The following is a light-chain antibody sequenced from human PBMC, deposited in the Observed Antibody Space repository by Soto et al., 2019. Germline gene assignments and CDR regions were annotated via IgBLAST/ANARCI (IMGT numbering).Light chain of an antibody. V-gene: IGKV1-13*02. CDR3: QKFNSYPIT. CDR2: DAS. J-gene: IGKJ5*01. Sequence: AIQLTQSPSSLSASVGDRVTITCRASQGISSALAGYPQKPGKAPKLMIYDASRVESRVPSRFSGSGSGTDFTLTISSLKTEDFATYYCQKFNSYPITFGQGTRLEIK. CDR1: QGISSA.